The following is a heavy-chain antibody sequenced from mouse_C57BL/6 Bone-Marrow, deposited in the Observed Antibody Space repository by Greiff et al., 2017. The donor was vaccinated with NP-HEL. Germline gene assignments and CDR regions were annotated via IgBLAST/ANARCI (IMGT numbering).Heavy chain of an antibody. J-gene: IGHJ4*01. CDR2: IDPNSGGT. CDR3: ARGRVTTCPYAMDY. CDR1: GYTFTSYW. D-gene: IGHD2-5*01. V-gene: IGHV1-72*01. Sequence: QVQLKQPGAELVKPGASVKLSCKASGYTFTSYWMHWVKQRPGRGLEWIGRIDPNSGGTKYNEKFKSKATLTVDKPSSTAYMQLSSLTSEDSAVYYCARGRVTTCPYAMDYWGQGTSVTVSS.